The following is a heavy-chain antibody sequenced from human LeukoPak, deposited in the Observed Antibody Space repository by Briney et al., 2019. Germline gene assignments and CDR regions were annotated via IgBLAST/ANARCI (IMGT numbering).Heavy chain of an antibody. Sequence: SQTRSLTGTVSDVSFSSYYWDWIRQPAGKGLEWMGRIYTSGSTNFNPSLKSRVTMSVDTSKNQFSLKLSSVTAADTAVYYCARGGVVTKPGYFQHWGQGTLVTVSS. CDR1: DVSFSSYY. CDR3: ARGGVVTKPGYFQH. D-gene: IGHD3-3*01. J-gene: IGHJ1*01. CDR2: IYTSGST. V-gene: IGHV4-4*07.